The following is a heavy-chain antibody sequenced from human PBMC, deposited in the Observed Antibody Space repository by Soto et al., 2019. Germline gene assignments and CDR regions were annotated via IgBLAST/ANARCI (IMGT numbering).Heavy chain of an antibody. V-gene: IGHV1-69*13. J-gene: IGHJ6*02. CDR1: GGTFSSYA. Sequence: GASVEVSCKASGGTFSSYAISWVRQAPGQGLEWMGGIIPIFGTANYAQKFQGRVTITADESTSTAYMELSSLRSEDTAVYYCARAIVVVVAATSGLNYYYYGMDVWGQGTTVTVSS. D-gene: IGHD2-15*01. CDR3: ARAIVVVVAATSGLNYYYYGMDV. CDR2: IIPIFGTA.